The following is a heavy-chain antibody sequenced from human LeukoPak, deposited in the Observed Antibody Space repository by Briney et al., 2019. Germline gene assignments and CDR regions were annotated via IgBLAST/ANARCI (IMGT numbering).Heavy chain of an antibody. CDR3: ARVVIGSVRAFDI. CDR2: IYHSGRT. Sequence: ASETLSLTCAVYRGSFSNYYWGWIRQPPGKGLEWIGSIYHSGRTYYNPSLKSRVTISVDTSKNQFSLKLSSVTAADTAVYYCARVVIGSVRAFDIWGQGTMVTVSS. V-gene: IGHV4-38-2*01. J-gene: IGHJ3*02. CDR1: RGSFSNYY. D-gene: IGHD2-2*01.